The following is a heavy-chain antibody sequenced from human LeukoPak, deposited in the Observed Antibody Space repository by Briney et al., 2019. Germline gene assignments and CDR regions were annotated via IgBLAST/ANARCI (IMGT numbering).Heavy chain of an antibody. CDR2: ITAGGDNT. Sequence: GGSLRLSCAASGFTFNSYAMTWVRQAPGKWLEWVSGITAGGDNTFYADSVKGRFTISRDNSKNTLYLQTDSLRAEDTAVYYCAKGHYPDASCAGDRYYSYWGQGTLVTVSS. CDR3: AKGHYPDASCAGDRYYSY. CDR1: GFTFNSYA. D-gene: IGHD2-21*02. V-gene: IGHV3-23*01. J-gene: IGHJ4*02.